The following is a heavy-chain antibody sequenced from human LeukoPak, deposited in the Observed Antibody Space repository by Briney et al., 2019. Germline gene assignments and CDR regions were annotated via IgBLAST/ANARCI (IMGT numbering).Heavy chain of an antibody. CDR2: ISGSGGST. CDR1: GFTFSIYA. J-gene: IGHJ4*02. V-gene: IGHV3-23*01. Sequence: GGSLRLSCAAPGFTFSIYAMGWVRQPPGKGMEWVSAISGSGGSTYYADSVKGRFTISRDNSKNTLYLQMNSLRAEDTALYYCATPPLTGNGWYIAFWGQGALVTVSS. CDR3: ATPPLTGNGWYIAF. D-gene: IGHD6-19*01.